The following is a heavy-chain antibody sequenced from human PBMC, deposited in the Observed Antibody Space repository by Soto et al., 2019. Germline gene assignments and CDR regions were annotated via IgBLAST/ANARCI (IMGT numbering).Heavy chain of an antibody. D-gene: IGHD6-19*01. V-gene: IGHV1-2*02. J-gene: IGHJ5*02. CDR3: ARGGGSGWHGDWFDP. Sequence: QVHLVQYEAEVKKPGASVRVSCKASGYTFTDYYIHWVRQAPGQGLEWMGWTNPNSDGAHYAQKFQGRVTMTRDKSTRTLYMEVNRLRSDDTAVYFCARGGGSGWHGDWFDPWGQGTLVTVSS. CDR2: TNPNSDGA. CDR1: GYTFTDYY.